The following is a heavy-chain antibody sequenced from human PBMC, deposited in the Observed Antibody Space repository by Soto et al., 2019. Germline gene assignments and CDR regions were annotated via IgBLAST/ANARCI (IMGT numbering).Heavy chain of an antibody. CDR3: ARLLLRPGKFDY. CDR1: GFSFSDYY. J-gene: IGHJ4*02. D-gene: IGHD2-21*01. Sequence: GGSLRLSCAASGFSFSDYYMTWVRQAPGKGLEWISDISSSGDPTYYADSVRGRFTISRDNAKNSLYLQLNSLRGEDTVVYYCARLLLRPGKFDYWGQGTLVTVSS. V-gene: IGHV3-11*01. CDR2: ISSSGDPT.